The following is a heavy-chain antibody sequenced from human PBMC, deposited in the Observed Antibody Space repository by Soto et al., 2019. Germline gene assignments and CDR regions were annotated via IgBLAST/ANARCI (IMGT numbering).Heavy chain of an antibody. Sequence: PSATLSLTCTVSGGSISSSSYYWGWIRQPPGKGLEWIGSIYYSGSTYYNPSLKSRVTISVDTSKNQFSLKLSSVTAADTAVYYCARHAPHYYGSGSYFHWGQGTLVTVSS. CDR1: GGSISSSSYY. V-gene: IGHV4-39*01. J-gene: IGHJ4*02. CDR3: ARHAPHYYGSGSYFH. CDR2: IYYSGST. D-gene: IGHD3-10*01.